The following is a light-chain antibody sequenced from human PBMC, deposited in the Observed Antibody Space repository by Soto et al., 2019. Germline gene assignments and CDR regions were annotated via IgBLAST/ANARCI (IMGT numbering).Light chain of an antibody. J-gene: IGLJ3*02. Sequence: QSVLTQPASVSGSPGQSITISCTGTSSDVRGYNYVSWYQQHPGKAPKLMIYEVSNRPSGVSNRFSGSKSGNTASLTISGLQAEDEADYYCSSYTSSSTNWVFGGGTKLTVL. CDR2: EVS. CDR3: SSYTSSSTNWV. V-gene: IGLV2-14*01. CDR1: SSDVRGYNY.